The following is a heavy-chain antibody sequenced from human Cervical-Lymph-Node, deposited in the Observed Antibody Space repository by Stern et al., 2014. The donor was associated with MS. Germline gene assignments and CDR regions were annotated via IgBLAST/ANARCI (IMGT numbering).Heavy chain of an antibody. J-gene: IGHJ4*02. CDR2: ISRNTNFS. CDR3: ARGGGVEADY. D-gene: IGHD3-10*01. V-gene: IGHV3-21*06. Sequence: EDQLVESGGGLVKPGGSLRISCAASGFTFSHYTMIWVRPAPGKGLEWVSSISRNTNFSYYADSVEGRFTISRDNANNSLYLQMNSLRTEDTAVYYCARGGGVEADYWGQGTLVTVSS. CDR1: GFTFSHYT.